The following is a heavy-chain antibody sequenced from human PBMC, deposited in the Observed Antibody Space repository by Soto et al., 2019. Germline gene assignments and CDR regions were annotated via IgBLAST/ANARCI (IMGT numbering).Heavy chain of an antibody. V-gene: IGHV4-59*08. CDR2: IYYSGST. CDR1: GGSISSYY. Sequence: SETLSLTCTVSGGSISSYYWSWIRQPPGKGLEWIGFIYYSGSTNYNPSLKSRVTISVDTSKYQFSLKLSFVTAADTAVYYCARITMVRGVYYYGMDVWGQGTTVTVSS. D-gene: IGHD3-10*01. CDR3: ARITMVRGVYYYGMDV. J-gene: IGHJ6*02.